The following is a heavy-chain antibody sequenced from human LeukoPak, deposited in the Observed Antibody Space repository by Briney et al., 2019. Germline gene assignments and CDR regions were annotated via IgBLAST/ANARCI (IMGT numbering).Heavy chain of an antibody. CDR3: ARDYYYDSSGYSGY. CDR2: ISSSGSTI. D-gene: IGHD3-22*01. Sequence: GGSLRLSCAASGFNFTTYEMNWVRQAPGKGLEWVSYISSSGSTIYYADSVKGRFTISRDNAKNSLYLQMNSLRAEDTAVYYCARDYYYDSSGYSGYWGQGTLVTVSS. V-gene: IGHV3-48*03. CDR1: GFNFTTYE. J-gene: IGHJ4*02.